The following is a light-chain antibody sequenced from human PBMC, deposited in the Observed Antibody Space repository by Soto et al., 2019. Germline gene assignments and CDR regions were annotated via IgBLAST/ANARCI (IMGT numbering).Light chain of an antibody. Sequence: SYYLTQPPSVSVSPGQTASITCAGDKLGDKYACWYQQKPGQSPVLVIYQDSKRPSGIPERFSGSNSGNTATLTISGTQAMDEADYYCQAWDSSTVVFGGGTQLTVL. J-gene: IGLJ2*01. CDR3: QAWDSSTVV. V-gene: IGLV3-1*01. CDR2: QDS. CDR1: KLGDKY.